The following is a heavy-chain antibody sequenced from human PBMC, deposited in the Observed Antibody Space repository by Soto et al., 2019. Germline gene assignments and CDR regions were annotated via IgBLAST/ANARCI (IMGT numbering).Heavy chain of an antibody. J-gene: IGHJ4*02. V-gene: IGHV1-69*01. CDR3: RDRGGGVIGS. Sequence: QVQLVQSGAEVKKPGSSVKVSCKASGGTFKSYAFTWVRQAPGQGLEWVGGIIPLFGTANYAQKFQGRITISAGQSLALVSVELTRLPTGTTAVYFCRDRGGGVIGSWGQGTLVTVSS. CDR1: GGTFKSYA. CDR2: IIPLFGTA. D-gene: IGHD3-16*01.